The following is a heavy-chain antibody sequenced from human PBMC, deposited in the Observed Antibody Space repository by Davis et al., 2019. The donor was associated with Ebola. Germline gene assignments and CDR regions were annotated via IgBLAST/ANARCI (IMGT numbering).Heavy chain of an antibody. CDR3: NYGMDV. Sequence: AASVTVSCKASRYNFTSYYMHWVRQAPGQGLEGMGIINPSGGSTSYAQKVQGRVTMTRDTSTSTVYMELSSLRSEDTDVYYCNYGMDVWGQGTTVTVSS. CDR1: RYNFTSYY. J-gene: IGHJ6*02. V-gene: IGHV1-46*01. CDR2: INPSGGST.